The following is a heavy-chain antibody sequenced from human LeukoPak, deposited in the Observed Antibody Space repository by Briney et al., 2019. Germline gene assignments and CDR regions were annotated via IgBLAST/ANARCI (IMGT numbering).Heavy chain of an antibody. CDR1: GGSFSGYY. D-gene: IGHD6-13*01. V-gene: IGHV4-34*01. Sequence: SETLSLTCAVYGGSFSGYYWSWLRQPPGKGLEWIGEINHSGSTNYNPSLKSRVTISVDTSKNQFSLKLSSVTAADTAVYYCARLAAAVGRYYYYYMDVWGKGTTVTISS. J-gene: IGHJ6*03. CDR2: INHSGST. CDR3: ARLAAAVGRYYYYYMDV.